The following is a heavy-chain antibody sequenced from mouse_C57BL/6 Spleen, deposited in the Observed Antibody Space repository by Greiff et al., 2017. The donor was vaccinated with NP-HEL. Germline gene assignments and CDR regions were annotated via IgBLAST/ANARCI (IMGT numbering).Heavy chain of an antibody. V-gene: IGHV1-76*01. J-gene: IGHJ3*01. D-gene: IGHD4-1*01. CDR3: ARGTGKGFFAY. CDR2: IYPGSGNT. CDR1: GYTFTDYY. Sequence: QVHVKQSGAELVRPGASVKLSCKASGYTFTDYYINWVKQRPGQGLEWIARIYPGSGNTYYNEKFKGKATLTAEKSSSTAYMQLSSLTSEDSAVYFCARGTGKGFFAYWGQGTLVTVSA.